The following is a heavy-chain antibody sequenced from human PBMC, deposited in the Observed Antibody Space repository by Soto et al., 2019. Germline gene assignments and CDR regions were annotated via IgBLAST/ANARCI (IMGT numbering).Heavy chain of an antibody. D-gene: IGHD6-13*01. CDR3: ASEYSSPRVLYYFDY. V-gene: IGHV4-59*01. J-gene: IGHJ4*02. CDR2: IYYSGST. CDR1: GGSISSYY. Sequence: PSETLSLTCTVSGGSISSYYWSWIRQPPGKGLEWIGYIYYSGSTNYNPSLKSRVTISVDTSKNQFSLKLSSVTAADTAVYYCASEYSSPRVLYYFDYWGQGTLVTVSS.